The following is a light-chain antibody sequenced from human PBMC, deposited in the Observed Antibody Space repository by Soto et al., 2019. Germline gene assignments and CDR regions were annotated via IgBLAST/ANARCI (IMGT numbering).Light chain of an antibody. CDR1: NIGTKS. CDR3: QVWDSDSARAV. V-gene: IGLV3-21*04. Sequence: SYELTQLPSVSVDPGKTARNTGGGNNIGTKSTDWYQQRPGQAPVLVIYYDSDRPTGIPERLFGSHSGNTATLTISRVEAGDEADYYCQVWDSDSARAVFGGGTKLTVL. J-gene: IGLJ3*02. CDR2: YDS.